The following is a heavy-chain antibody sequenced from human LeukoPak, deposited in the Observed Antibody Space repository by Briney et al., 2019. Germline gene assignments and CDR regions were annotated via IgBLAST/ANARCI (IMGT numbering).Heavy chain of an antibody. J-gene: IGHJ4*02. V-gene: IGHV4-30-2*01. CDR3: ARGWGYGSGSYYNGFDY. Sequence: SETLSLTCAVSGGSISSGGYSWSWIRQPPGKGLEWIGYIYHSGSTYYNPSLKSRVTISVDRSKNQFSLKLSSVTAADTAVYYCARGWGYGSGSYYNGFDYWGRGTLVTVSS. CDR2: IYHSGST. CDR1: GGSISSGGYS. D-gene: IGHD3-10*01.